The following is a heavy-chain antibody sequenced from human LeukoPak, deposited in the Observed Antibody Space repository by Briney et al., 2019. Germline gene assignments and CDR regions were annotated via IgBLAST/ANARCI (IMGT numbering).Heavy chain of an antibody. CDR2: INQDGSEK. V-gene: IGHV3-7*01. Sequence: GGSLRLSCAASRFTFSNYWMSWVRQAPGKGLEWVANINQDGSEKYYVDSVKGRFTISRDNAKNSLYLQMNSLRVDDTAVYYCARDLGSGSYLGYWGQGTPVTVSS. D-gene: IGHD1-26*01. CDR1: RFTFSNYW. CDR3: ARDLGSGSYLGY. J-gene: IGHJ4*02.